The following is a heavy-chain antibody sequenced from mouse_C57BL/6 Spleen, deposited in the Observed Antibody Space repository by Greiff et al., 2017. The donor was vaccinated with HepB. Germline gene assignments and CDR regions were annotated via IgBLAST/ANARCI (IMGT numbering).Heavy chain of an antibody. CDR3: ARGDSNYRGYYFDY. D-gene: IGHD2-5*01. CDR2: ISYDGSN. Sequence: EVKLVESGPGLVKPSQSLSLTCSVTGYSITSGYYWNWIRQFPGNKLEWMGYISYDGSNNYNPSLKNRISITRDTSKNQFFLKLNSVTTEDTATYYCARGDSNYRGYYFDYWGQGTTLTVSS. J-gene: IGHJ2*01. V-gene: IGHV3-6*01. CDR1: GYSITSGYY.